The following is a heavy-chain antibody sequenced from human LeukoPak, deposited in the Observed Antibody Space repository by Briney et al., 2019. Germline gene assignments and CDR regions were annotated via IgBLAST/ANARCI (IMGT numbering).Heavy chain of an antibody. CDR1: GFTFSSYA. CDR2: ISGSGGST. V-gene: IGHV3-23*01. Sequence: GGSLRLSCAASGFTFSSYAMSWVRQAPGKGLEWVSAISGSGGSTYYADSVKGRFTISRDNSKNTLYLQMNGLRAEDTAVYYCAKDGDSSSSGYYYFYMDVWDKGTTVTVSS. D-gene: IGHD6-6*01. J-gene: IGHJ6*03. CDR3: AKDGDSSSSGYYYFYMDV.